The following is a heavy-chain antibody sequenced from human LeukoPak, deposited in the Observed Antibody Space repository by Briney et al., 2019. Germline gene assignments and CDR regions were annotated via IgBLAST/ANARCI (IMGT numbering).Heavy chain of an antibody. Sequence: GASVKVSCKASGYKFTGYYLHWVRQAPGQGLECMGWINPHSGGTNYAQNFQGRLTITMDTSISTVYMELSGLRNDDTAEYYCAKSHNYYDSSAFLDQWGQGTLVTVSS. CDR1: GYKFTGYY. J-gene: IGHJ4*02. V-gene: IGHV1-2*02. CDR2: INPHSGGT. D-gene: IGHD3-22*01. CDR3: AKSHNYYDSSAFLDQ.